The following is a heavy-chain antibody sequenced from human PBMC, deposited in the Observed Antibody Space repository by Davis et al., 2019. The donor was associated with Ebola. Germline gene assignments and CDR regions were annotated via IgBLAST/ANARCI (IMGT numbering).Heavy chain of an antibody. D-gene: IGHD1-1*01. V-gene: IGHV1-18*01. CDR1: GYTFTSYG. J-gene: IGHJ4*02. CDR3: ARAQFPTTSDH. CDR2: INPHNGNT. Sequence: ASVKVSCKASGYTFTSYGISWVRQPPGQRIEWMGWINPHNGNTNYAQNVQGRVIMNSDTATSTAYMEVGSLRSDDTAVYYCARAQFPTTSDHWGQGTLVTVSS.